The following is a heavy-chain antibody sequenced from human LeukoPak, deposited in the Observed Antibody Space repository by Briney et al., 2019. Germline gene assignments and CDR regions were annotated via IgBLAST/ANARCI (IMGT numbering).Heavy chain of an antibody. J-gene: IGHJ4*01. V-gene: IGHV3-23*01. Sequence: GGSLRLSCAASGFTFSNSAMSWVRQAPGKGLEWVSTLSGSGITTYYADSVKGRFTISRDNSKNTLYLQMNSLRAENTAVYYCAKGIYSSGWSYFDYWGHGTLVSVSS. CDR3: AKGIYSSGWSYFDY. CDR2: LSGSGITT. D-gene: IGHD6-19*01. CDR1: GFTFSNSA.